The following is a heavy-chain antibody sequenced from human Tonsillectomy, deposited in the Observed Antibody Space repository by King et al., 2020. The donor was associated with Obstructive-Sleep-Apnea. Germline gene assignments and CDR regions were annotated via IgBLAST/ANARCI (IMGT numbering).Heavy chain of an antibody. V-gene: IGHV3-74*01. J-gene: IGHJ6*02. CDR1: GFTFSSYW. CDR3: ARDAEWELQTYYNGLDV. Sequence: VQLVESGGGLVQPGGSLRLSCAASGFTFSSYWMHWVRQAPGKGLVWVSRINSDGSSTNYADSVKGRFTISRDNAKNTLYLQMNSLRAEDTAVYYCARDAEWELQTYYNGLDVWGQGTTVTVSS. CDR2: INSDGSST. D-gene: IGHD1-26*01.